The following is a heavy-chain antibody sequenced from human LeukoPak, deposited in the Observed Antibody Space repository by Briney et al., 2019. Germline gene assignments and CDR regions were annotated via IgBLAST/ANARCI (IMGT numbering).Heavy chain of an antibody. Sequence: PGGSLRLSCAASGFTFSSRWMHWVRQAPGKGLVWVSRIDNDGSSTVYADSVEGRFTMFRDNAKNTVYLQMNSLRGEDTAVYYCAKEMILYYYYYMDVWGKGTTVTISS. D-gene: IGHD3-22*01. V-gene: IGHV3-74*01. CDR2: IDNDGSST. CDR1: GFTFSSRW. J-gene: IGHJ6*03. CDR3: AKEMILYYYYYMDV.